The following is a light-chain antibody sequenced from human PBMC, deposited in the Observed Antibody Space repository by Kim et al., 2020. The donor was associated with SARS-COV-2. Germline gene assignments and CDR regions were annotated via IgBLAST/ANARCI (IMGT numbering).Light chain of an antibody. V-gene: IGLV3-1*01. CDR2: QDS. J-gene: IGLJ1*01. CDR1: KLGDKY. Sequence: EAPGQTASIACAGDKLGDKYGCWYQQKPGQSPVLVIYQDSKRPSGIPERFSGSNSGNTATLTISGTQAMDEADYYCQAWDSSTYVFGTGTKVTVL. CDR3: QAWDSSTYV.